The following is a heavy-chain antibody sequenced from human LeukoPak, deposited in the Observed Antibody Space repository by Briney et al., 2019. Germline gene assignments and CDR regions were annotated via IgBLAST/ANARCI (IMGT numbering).Heavy chain of an antibody. D-gene: IGHD3-22*01. V-gene: IGHV4-38-2*02. CDR2: IYYSGST. CDR1: GYSISSGYY. Sequence: SETLSLTCTVSGYSISSGYYWGWIRQPPGKGLEWIGYIYYSGSTNYNPSLKSRVTISVDTSKNQFSLKLSSVTAADTAVYYCARPPYYDSSGYRDYWGQGTLVTVSS. CDR3: ARPPYYDSSGYRDY. J-gene: IGHJ4*02.